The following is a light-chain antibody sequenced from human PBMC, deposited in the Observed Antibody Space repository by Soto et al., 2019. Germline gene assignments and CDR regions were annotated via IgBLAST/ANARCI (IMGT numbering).Light chain of an antibody. CDR3: QQYGSSLFT. CDR1: QSVSSSY. J-gene: IGKJ3*01. CDR2: GAS. V-gene: IGKV3-20*01. Sequence: EIVLTQSPGTLSLSPGXRATLSCRAGQSVSSSYLAWYQQKPGQAPRLLIYGASSRATGIPDRFSGSGSGTDFTLTISRLEPEDFAVYYCQQYGSSLFTFGPGTKVDIK.